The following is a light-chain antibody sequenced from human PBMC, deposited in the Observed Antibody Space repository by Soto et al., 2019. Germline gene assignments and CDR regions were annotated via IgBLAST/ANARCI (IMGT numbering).Light chain of an antibody. V-gene: IGLV1-47*01. CDR3: AAWDDSLSAVV. CDR1: SSNIGSNY. Sequence: QSVLTQPPSASGTPGQRVTISCSGSSSNIGSNYVYWYQQFPGSAPKLLIYRNEQRPSGVPDRFSGSKSGTSASLAISGPRSDDEADYYCAAWDDSLSAVVFGGGTKLTVL. CDR2: RNE. J-gene: IGLJ2*01.